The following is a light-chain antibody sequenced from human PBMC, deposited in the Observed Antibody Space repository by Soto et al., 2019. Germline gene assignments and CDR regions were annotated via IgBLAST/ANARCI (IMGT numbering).Light chain of an antibody. V-gene: IGLV1-44*01. CDR1: NSNIGRNT. CDR3: AVWDDILNGLL. CDR2: SSS. Sequence: QSVLTQPPSASGTPGQGVTISCSGSNSNIGRNTVNWYQQLPGTAPKLLIYSSSQRPSGVPDRFTGSKSGTSASLVINGLQSEDEADYYCAVWDDILNGLLFGGGTKLTVL. J-gene: IGLJ2*01.